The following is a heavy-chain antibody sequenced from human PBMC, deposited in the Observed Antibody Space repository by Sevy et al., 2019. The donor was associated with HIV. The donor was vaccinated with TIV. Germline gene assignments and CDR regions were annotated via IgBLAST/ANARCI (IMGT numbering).Heavy chain of an antibody. D-gene: IGHD2-2*01. CDR1: GFTFSSYW. J-gene: IGHJ6*02. CDR3: ARGCSSTSCYFGYYYYGMDV. V-gene: IGHV3-7*01. Sequence: GGSLRLSCAASGFTFSSYWMSWVRQAPGKGLEWVANIKQDGSEKYYVDSVKGRFTISRDNAKNSLYLQMNSLRAEDTAVYYYARGCSSTSCYFGYYYYGMDVWGQGTTVTVSS. CDR2: IKQDGSEK.